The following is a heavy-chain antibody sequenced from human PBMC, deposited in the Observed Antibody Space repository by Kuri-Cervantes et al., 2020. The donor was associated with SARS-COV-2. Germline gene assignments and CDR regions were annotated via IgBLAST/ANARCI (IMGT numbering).Heavy chain of an antibody. J-gene: IGHJ4*02. D-gene: IGHD1-14*01. CDR2: INHSGST. CDR3: ARDPRYLARGGGFDY. V-gene: IGHV4-34*01. Sequence: GSLRLSCAVYGGSFSGYYWSWIRQPPGKGLEWIGEINHSGSTNYNPSLKSRVTISVDTSKNQFSLKLSSVTAADTAVYYCARDPRYLARGGGFDYWGQGTLVT. CDR1: GGSFSGYY.